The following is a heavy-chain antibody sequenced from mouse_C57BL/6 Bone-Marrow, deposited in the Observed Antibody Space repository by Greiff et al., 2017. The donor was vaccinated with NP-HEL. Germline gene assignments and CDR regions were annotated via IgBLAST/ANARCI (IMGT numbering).Heavy chain of an antibody. V-gene: IGHV1-81*01. CDR3: GRIYYGSPFAY. Sequence: QVQLLQSGAELARPGASVKLSCTASGYTFTSYGISWVQQRPGPGLEWIGEIYPRSGNTYYHEKFKGKVTLPADKSSSTAYMELRSLTSEDSAVYFCGRIYYGSPFAYWGQGTLVTVSA. CDR1: GYTFTSYG. D-gene: IGHD1-1*01. CDR2: IYPRSGNT. J-gene: IGHJ3*01.